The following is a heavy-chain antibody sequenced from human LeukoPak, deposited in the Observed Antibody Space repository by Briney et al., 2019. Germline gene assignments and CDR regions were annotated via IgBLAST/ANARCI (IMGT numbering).Heavy chain of an antibody. J-gene: IGHJ4*02. D-gene: IGHD6-13*01. CDR2: IKQDGSEK. CDR3: ASRAGYTVSWSAFDY. Sequence: GGSLRLSCTASTLTLNNYWMSWVRQAPGKGLEWVANIKQDGSEKYHVDSVKGRFTISRDNAKNSLYLQMNSLRAEDTAVYYCASRAGYTVSWSAFDYWGQGTLVTVSS. V-gene: IGHV3-7*05. CDR1: TLTLNNYW.